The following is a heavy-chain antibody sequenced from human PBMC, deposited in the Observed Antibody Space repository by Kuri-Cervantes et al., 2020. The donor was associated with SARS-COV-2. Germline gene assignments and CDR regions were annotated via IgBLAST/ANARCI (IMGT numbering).Heavy chain of an antibody. CDR2: ISYDGSNK. V-gene: IGHV3-30*04. CDR1: GFTFSSYA. CDR3: AKDMVPGS. D-gene: IGHD3-10*01. J-gene: IGHJ2*01. Sequence: GESQKISCAASGFTFSSYAMHWVRQAPGKGLEWVAVISYDGSNKYYSDSVQGRFTISRDNSKNTLYLQMNSLRAEDTAIYYCAKDMVPGSWGRGTLVTVSS.